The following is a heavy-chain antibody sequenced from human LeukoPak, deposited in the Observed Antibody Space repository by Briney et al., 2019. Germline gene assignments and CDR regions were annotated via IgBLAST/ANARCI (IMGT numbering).Heavy chain of an antibody. Sequence: GGSLRLSCAASGFSFSNHGMHWVRQAPGKRLEWVAVIWDDGNNKRYANSVNGRFTISRDNSENTLYLQMNSLRAEDTAVYYCARVNPFDYWGQGTLVTVSS. J-gene: IGHJ4*02. CDR2: IWDDGNNK. CDR3: ARVNPFDY. CDR1: GFSFSNHG. V-gene: IGHV3-33*01.